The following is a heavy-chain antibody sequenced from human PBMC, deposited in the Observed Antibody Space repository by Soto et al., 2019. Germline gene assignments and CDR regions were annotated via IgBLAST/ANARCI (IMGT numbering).Heavy chain of an antibody. CDR3: ARETLHYGDYSNYYYYMDV. Sequence: SETLSLTCAVYGGSFSGYYWSWIRQPPGKGPEWIGEINHSGSTNYNPSLKSRVTISVDTSKNQFSLKLSSVTAADTAVYYCARETLHYGDYSNYYYYMDVWGKGTTVTVSS. CDR2: INHSGST. V-gene: IGHV4-34*01. J-gene: IGHJ6*03. CDR1: GGSFSGYY. D-gene: IGHD4-17*01.